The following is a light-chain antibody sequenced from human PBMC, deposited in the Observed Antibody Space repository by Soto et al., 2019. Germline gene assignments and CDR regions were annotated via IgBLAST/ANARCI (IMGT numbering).Light chain of an antibody. J-gene: IGLJ1*01. CDR2: DVS. Sequence: QSALTQPRSVSGSPGQSVTISYTGTSSDVSGYNYVSWYQHHPGKAPKLMIYDVSKRPSGVPDRFSGSKSGNTASLTISGLQAEDEADYYCCSYAGSYVFGTGTKLTVL. V-gene: IGLV2-11*01. CDR1: SSDVSGYNY. CDR3: CSYAGSYV.